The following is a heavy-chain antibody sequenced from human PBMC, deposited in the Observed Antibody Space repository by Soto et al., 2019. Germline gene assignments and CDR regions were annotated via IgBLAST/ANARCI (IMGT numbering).Heavy chain of an antibody. J-gene: IGHJ4*02. CDR2: ISGDSSTT. CDR3: ARDLLPGNGGDCFDY. V-gene: IGHV3-48*03. CDR1: GFTFSSYE. Sequence: GSLRLSCAASGFTFSSYEIHWVRQAPGKGLEWVSYISGDSSTTNYANSVKGRFTVSRDNAQSSLYLQMDSLRVEDTAVYFCARDLLPGNGGDCFDYWGRGTLVTVSS. D-gene: IGHD2-21*01.